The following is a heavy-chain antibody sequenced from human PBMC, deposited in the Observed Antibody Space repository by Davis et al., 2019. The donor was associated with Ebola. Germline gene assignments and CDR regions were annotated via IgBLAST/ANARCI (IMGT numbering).Heavy chain of an antibody. CDR2: ISAYNGNT. CDR3: ARDVVAVDSSSWYLGGFDY. CDR1: GYSFTSYG. Sequence: GESLKISCKGSGYSFTSYGISWVRQAPGQGLEWMGWISAYNGNTNYAQKFQGRVTMTRDTSTSTVYMELSSLRSEDTAVYYCARDVVAVDSSSWYLGGFDYWGQGTLVTVSS. V-gene: IGHV1-18*01. D-gene: IGHD6-13*01. J-gene: IGHJ4*02.